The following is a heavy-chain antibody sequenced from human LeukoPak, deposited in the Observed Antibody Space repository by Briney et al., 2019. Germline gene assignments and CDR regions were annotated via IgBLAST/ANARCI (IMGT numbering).Heavy chain of an antibody. D-gene: IGHD1-26*01. V-gene: IGHV1-18*01. J-gene: IGHJ4*02. CDR3: GRPLERSGSDPGGY. Sequence: ASVKVSCKASGYTFTSYGISWVRQAPGQGLEWMGWISAYNGNTNYAQKLQGRVTMTTDTSTSTAYMELRSLRSDDTAVYYCGRPLERSGSDPGGYWGQGTLVTVSS. CDR2: ISAYNGNT. CDR1: GYTFTSYG.